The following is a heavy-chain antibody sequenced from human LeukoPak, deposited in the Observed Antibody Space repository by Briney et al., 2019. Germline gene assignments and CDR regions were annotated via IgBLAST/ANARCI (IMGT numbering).Heavy chain of an antibody. CDR2: ISSSSGSTT. CDR1: GFTFSSYS. CDR3: AALNAFDI. Sequence: PGGSLRLSCAASGFTFSSYSMNWVRQAPGKGLEWVSYISSSSGSTTHYADSVKGRFTISRDNAKNALYLQMNSLRAEGTAVYYCAALNAFDIWGQGTMVTVSS. V-gene: IGHV3-48*04. J-gene: IGHJ3*02.